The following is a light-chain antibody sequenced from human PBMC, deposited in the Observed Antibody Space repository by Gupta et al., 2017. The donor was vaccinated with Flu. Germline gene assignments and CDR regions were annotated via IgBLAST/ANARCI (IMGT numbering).Light chain of an antibody. V-gene: IGLV2-14*01. CDR2: EVSNELV. CDR3: SSYTTSGTLV. CDR1: STDVGASDY. Sequence: QSALTQPASVFGSLGQSITISCTGSSTDVGASDYISWYQQHPGKAPRLKIYEVSNELVNGPSAVFDHFSGSKSGNTAYLTISGLRTDDEADYYCSSYTTSGTLVFGGGTKLTVL. J-gene: IGLJ2*01.